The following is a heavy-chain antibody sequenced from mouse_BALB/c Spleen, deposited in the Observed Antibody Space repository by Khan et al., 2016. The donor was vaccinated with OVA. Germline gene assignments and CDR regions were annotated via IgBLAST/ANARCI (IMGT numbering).Heavy chain of an antibody. CDR1: GFTFSTYG. J-gene: IGHJ3*01. CDR2: VSTGGGYT. V-gene: IGHV5-6*01. D-gene: IGHD1-1*01. CDR3: TRLAYYYDSEGFAY. Sequence: EVMLVESGGDLVKPGGSLKLSCAASGFTFSTYGMSWVRQTPDKRLEWVATVSTGGGYTYYPDSVKGRFTISRDNAKNTLYLQMSGLKSEDTVMFYCTRLAYYYDSEGFAYWGQGTLVTVSA.